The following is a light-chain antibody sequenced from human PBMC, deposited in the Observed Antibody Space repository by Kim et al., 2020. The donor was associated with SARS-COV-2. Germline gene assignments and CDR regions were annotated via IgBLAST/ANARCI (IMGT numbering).Light chain of an antibody. CDR1: QSVSSSY. Sequence: SAGERATLSCRASQSVSSSYLAWYQQKPGQAPRLLIYGASSRATGIPDRFSGSGSGTDFTLTISRLEPEDFAVYYCQQYGSSVITFGQGTRLEIK. V-gene: IGKV3-20*01. CDR2: GAS. CDR3: QQYGSSVIT. J-gene: IGKJ5*01.